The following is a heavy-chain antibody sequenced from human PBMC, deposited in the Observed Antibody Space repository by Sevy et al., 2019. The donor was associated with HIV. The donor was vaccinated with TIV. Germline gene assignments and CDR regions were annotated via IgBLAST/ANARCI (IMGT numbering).Heavy chain of an antibody. CDR2: ISGSGGST. V-gene: IGHV3-23*01. CDR1: GFTFSSYA. J-gene: IGHJ1*01. Sequence: GGSLRLSCAASGFTFSSYAMSWVRQAPGKGLEWVSAISGSGGSTYYVDSVKGRFTISRDNSKNTLYLQMNSLRAEDTAVYYCATDSRHSSSWREYFQHWGPGTLVTVSS. D-gene: IGHD6-13*01. CDR3: ATDSRHSSSWREYFQH.